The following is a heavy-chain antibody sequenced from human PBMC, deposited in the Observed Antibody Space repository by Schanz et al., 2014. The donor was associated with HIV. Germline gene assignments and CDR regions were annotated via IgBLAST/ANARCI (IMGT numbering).Heavy chain of an antibody. J-gene: IGHJ5*02. Sequence: QVQLLESGGGLEQPGGSLRLSCAASGFTFSTYGMHWVRQAPGKGLEWVALISYDGINKYYGDSVKGRFTISRDNSKNTLYLQMNSLRPEDTAVYYCARGQPLVQRWFDPWGQGTLVTVSS. CDR2: ISYDGINK. D-gene: IGHD6-13*01. CDR1: GFTFSTYG. V-gene: IGHV3-30*03. CDR3: ARGQPLVQRWFDP.